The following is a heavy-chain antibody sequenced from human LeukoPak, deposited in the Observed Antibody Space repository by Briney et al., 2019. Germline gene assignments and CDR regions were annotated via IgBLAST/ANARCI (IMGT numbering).Heavy chain of an antibody. J-gene: IGHJ4*02. D-gene: IGHD3-10*01. Sequence: PSETLSLTCTVSGGSISGYYWSWIRQPPGKGLEWIGYIYHSGSTYYNPSLKSRVTISVDRSKNQFSLKLSSVTAADTAVYYCARDLPGDYWGQGTLVTVSS. CDR3: ARDLPGDY. CDR1: GGSISGYY. CDR2: IYHSGST. V-gene: IGHV4-59*12.